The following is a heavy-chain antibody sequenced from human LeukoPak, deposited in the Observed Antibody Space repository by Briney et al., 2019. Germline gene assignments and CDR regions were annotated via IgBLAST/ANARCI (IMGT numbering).Heavy chain of an antibody. CDR3: AKGRPYYGDPYYYYGMDV. CDR1: GFTFSSYA. Sequence: PGGSLRLSCAASGFTFSSYAMSWVRQAPGKGLEWVSAISGSGGSTYYADSVKGRFTISRDNSKNTLYLQMNSLRAEDTAVYYCAKGRPYYGDPYYYYGMDVWGQGTTVTVSS. D-gene: IGHD4-17*01. CDR2: ISGSGGST. J-gene: IGHJ6*02. V-gene: IGHV3-23*01.